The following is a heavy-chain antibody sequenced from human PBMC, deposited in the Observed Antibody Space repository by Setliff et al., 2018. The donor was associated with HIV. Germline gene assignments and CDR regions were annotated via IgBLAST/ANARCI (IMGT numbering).Heavy chain of an antibody. CDR3: VRGPNYFDSSGYSYYFDY. Sequence: PSETLSLTCVVSRASIRSDNWWAWVRRPPGKGLEWIGEVFHSGSTNYNPSLKSRVTISVDKSRNQFSLSLRSVTAADTAVYHCVRGPNYFDSSGYSYYFDYWGQGTLVTVSS. D-gene: IGHD3-22*01. CDR2: VFHSGST. V-gene: IGHV4-4*02. J-gene: IGHJ4*02. CDR1: RASIRSDNW.